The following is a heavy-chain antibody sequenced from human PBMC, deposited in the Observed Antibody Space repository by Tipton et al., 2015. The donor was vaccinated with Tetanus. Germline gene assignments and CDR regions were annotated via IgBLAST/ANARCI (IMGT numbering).Heavy chain of an antibody. J-gene: IGHJ4*02. Sequence: SLRLSCAASGFTVSSNYMSWVRQAPGKGLEWVSVIYSGGSTYYADSVKGRFTISRDNSKNTLYLQMNSLRDEDTAVYYCARQRDYTIFGVVDFDYWGQGTLVTVSS. V-gene: IGHV3-66*04. CDR2: IYSGGST. CDR1: GFTVSSNY. D-gene: IGHD3-3*01. CDR3: ARQRDYTIFGVVDFDY.